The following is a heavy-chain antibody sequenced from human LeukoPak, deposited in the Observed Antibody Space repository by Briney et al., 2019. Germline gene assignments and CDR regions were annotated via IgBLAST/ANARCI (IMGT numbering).Heavy chain of an antibody. Sequence: PGGSLRLSCAASGFTFSSYGMHWVRQAPGKGLEWVAVISYDGSNKYYADSVKGRFTISRDNSKNTLYLQMNSLRADDTAVYYCANSQFRVQVYYFDYWGQGTLVTVSS. CDR3: ANSQFRVQVYYFDY. V-gene: IGHV3-30*18. D-gene: IGHD1-1*01. CDR2: ISYDGSNK. CDR1: GFTFSSYG. J-gene: IGHJ4*02.